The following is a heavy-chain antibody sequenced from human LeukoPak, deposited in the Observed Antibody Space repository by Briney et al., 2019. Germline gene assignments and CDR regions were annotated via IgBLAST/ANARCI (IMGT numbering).Heavy chain of an antibody. Sequence: GGSLRLSCAASGFTFSSYGMHWVRQAPGKGLEWVAVIWYDGSNKYYADPVKGRFTISRDNSKNTLYLQMNSLRAEDTAVYYCARDKGEYCGGGCYDSYFDYWGQGTLVTVSS. CDR2: IWYDGSNK. CDR1: GFTFSSYG. CDR3: ARDKGEYCGGGCYDSYFDY. V-gene: IGHV3-33*01. J-gene: IGHJ4*02. D-gene: IGHD2-21*02.